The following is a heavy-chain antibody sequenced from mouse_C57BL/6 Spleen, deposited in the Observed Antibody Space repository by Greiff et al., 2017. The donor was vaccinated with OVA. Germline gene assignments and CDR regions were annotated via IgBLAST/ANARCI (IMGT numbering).Heavy chain of an antibody. CDR1: GFTFTDYY. CDR3: ARYGLGVYAMDY. V-gene: IGHV7-3*01. Sequence: EVQGVESGGGLVQPGGSLSLSCAASGFTFTDYYMSWVCQPPGKALEWLGFIRNKANGYTTEYSASVKGRFTISRDNSQSILYLQMNALRAEDSATYYCARYGLGVYAMDYWGQGTSVTVSS. D-gene: IGHD3-3*01. CDR2: IRNKANGYTT. J-gene: IGHJ4*01.